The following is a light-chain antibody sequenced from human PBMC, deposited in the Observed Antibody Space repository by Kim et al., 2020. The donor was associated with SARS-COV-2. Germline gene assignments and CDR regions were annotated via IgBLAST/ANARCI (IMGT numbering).Light chain of an antibody. CDR3: QAWDSRVV. CDR2: QDS. V-gene: IGLV3-1*01. J-gene: IGLJ2*01. Sequence: SYELTQPPSVSVSPGQTASITCSGDKLGDKYACWYQQKPGQSTVLVIYQDSKRPSGIPERFSGSNSGNTATLTISGTQAMDEADYYCQAWDSRVVFGGGTQLTVL. CDR1: KLGDKY.